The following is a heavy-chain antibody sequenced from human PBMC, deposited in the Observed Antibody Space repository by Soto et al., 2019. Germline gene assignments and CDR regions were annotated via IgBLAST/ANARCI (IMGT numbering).Heavy chain of an antibody. J-gene: IGHJ6*03. CDR2: ISAYNGNT. D-gene: IGHD3-3*01. CDR1: GYTFTSYG. CDR3: ARVPPWSSQCSYYMDV. Sequence: QVQLVQSGAEVKKPGASVKVSCKASGYTFTSYGISWVRQSPGQGLEWMGWISAYNGNTNYAQKLQGRVTMTTDTSTSTSYMKLSSLRSDDTAVYYCARVPPWSSQCSYYMDVWGKGTPVNVSS. V-gene: IGHV1-18*01.